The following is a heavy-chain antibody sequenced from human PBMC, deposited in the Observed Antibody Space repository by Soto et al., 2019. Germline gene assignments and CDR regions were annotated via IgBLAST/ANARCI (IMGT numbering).Heavy chain of an antibody. CDR3: ARGRVSSRTFDP. CDR2: MNPNSGNT. D-gene: IGHD6-13*01. V-gene: IGHV1-8*01. CDR1: GYTLTSYD. Sequence: QVQLVQSGAEVKKPGASVKVSCKASGYTLTSYDINWVRQATGQGLEWMGWMNPNSGNTGYAQKFQGRVTMTRNTSISTAYMERSSLRSEDTAVYYCARGRVSSRTFDPWGQGTLVTVSS. J-gene: IGHJ5*02.